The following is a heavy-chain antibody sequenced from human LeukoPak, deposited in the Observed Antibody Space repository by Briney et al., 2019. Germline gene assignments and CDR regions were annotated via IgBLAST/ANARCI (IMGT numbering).Heavy chain of an antibody. CDR3: ARDRTTFGVVIIAGY. D-gene: IGHD3-3*01. Sequence: ASVKVSCKASGYTFTSYGISWVRQAPGQGLEWMGWISAYNGNTNYAQKLQGRVTMTTDTSTSTAYMELRSLRSDDTAVYYCARDRTTFGVVIIAGYWGQGTLVTVSS. V-gene: IGHV1-18*01. CDR1: GYTFTSYG. CDR2: ISAYNGNT. J-gene: IGHJ4*02.